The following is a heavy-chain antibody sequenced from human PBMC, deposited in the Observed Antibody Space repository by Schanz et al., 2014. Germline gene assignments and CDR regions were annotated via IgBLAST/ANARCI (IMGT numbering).Heavy chain of an antibody. Sequence: VQLEQSGAEVKKPGSSVKVSCKASGGTFSSFGINWVRQAPGQGLEWMGWISPYTGNTNYAQTLQGRITLTTDTATSTAYMELRSLRSDDTALYYCTRGGYSYALSAFDIWGQGTMVTVSS. J-gene: IGHJ3*02. D-gene: IGHD5-18*01. V-gene: IGHV1-18*01. CDR2: ISPYTGNT. CDR1: GGTFSSFG. CDR3: TRGGYSYALSAFDI.